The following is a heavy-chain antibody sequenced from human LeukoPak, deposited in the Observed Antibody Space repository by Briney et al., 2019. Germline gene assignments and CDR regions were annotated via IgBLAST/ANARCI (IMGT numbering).Heavy chain of an antibody. CDR3: AKGYYYDRPYFDY. CDR1: GFIFSTYG. CDR2: ISGSGGRT. V-gene: IGHV3-23*01. D-gene: IGHD3-22*01. Sequence: PGGSLRLSCVGSGFIFSTYGMSWVRQAPGKGLEWVSAISGSGGRTDYADSVKGRFTISRDNSKNTLYLQMNSLRAEDTAVYYCAKGYYYDRPYFDYWGQGTLVTVSS. J-gene: IGHJ4*02.